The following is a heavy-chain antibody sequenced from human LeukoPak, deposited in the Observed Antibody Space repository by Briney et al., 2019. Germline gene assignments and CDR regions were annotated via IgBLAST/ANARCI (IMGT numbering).Heavy chain of an antibody. J-gene: IGHJ5*02. D-gene: IGHD4-11*01. CDR1: AFTLSSIA. Sequence: GRSLRLSCAASAFTLSSIAMSWVRHAPGNGLEWVSAISGSGGSTYYADSVKGRFTISRDNSKNTLYLQMNSLRAEDTAVYYCAKSTPFDPWGQGTLVTVSS. CDR3: AKSTPFDP. V-gene: IGHV3-23*01. CDR2: ISGSGGST.